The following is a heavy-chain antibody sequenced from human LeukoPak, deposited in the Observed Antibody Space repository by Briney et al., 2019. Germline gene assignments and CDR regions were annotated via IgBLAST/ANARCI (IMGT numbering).Heavy chain of an antibody. CDR1: GGSVSSGSYY. Sequence: ASETLSLTCTVSGGSVSSGSYYWSWIRQPPGKGLEWIGYIYYSGSTNYNPSLKSRVTISVDTSKNQFSLKLSSVTAADTAVYYCARFATTGTPRSIWGQGTMVTVSS. CDR3: ARFATTGTPRSI. V-gene: IGHV4-61*01. CDR2: IYYSGST. D-gene: IGHD1-1*01. J-gene: IGHJ3*02.